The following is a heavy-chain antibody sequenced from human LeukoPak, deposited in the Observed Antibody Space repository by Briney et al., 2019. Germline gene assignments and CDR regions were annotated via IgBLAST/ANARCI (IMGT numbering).Heavy chain of an antibody. D-gene: IGHD3-22*01. CDR3: AKRDDSGGNLVDL. V-gene: IGHV4-39*02. Sequence: SETLSLTCTVSGGSIRSGSDYWAWIRQPGGKGLEWIGSIYYSGSTYYNPSLENRVTISIDTSKNHFSLKLSSLSAADTSVYYCAKRDDSGGNLVDLWGQGTLVTVS. CDR2: IYYSGST. J-gene: IGHJ4*02. CDR1: GGSIRSGSDY.